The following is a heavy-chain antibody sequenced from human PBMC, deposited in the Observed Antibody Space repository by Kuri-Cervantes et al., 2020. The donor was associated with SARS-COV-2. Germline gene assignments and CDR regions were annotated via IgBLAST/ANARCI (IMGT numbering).Heavy chain of an antibody. J-gene: IGHJ6*02. V-gene: IGHV3-30*19. CDR2: ISYDGSNK. D-gene: IGHD6-19*01. Sequence: LSLTCAASGFTFSSYGMHWVRQAPGKGLEWVAVISYDGSNKYYVDSVKGRFTISRDNSKNTLYLQMNSLRAEDTAVYYCARAAWGSAGTHYYYYGMDVWGQGTTVTVSS. CDR1: GFTFSSYG. CDR3: ARAAWGSAGTHYYYYGMDV.